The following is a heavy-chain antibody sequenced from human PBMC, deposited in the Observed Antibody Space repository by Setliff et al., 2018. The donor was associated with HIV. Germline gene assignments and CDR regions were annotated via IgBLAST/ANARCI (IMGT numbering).Heavy chain of an antibody. J-gene: IGHJ4*02. CDR1: GYTFTNYW. V-gene: IGHV5-51*01. CDR3: ATPISITSGSAFDY. Sequence: LGESLKISCKGSGYTFTNYWIAWVRQMPGKGLEWMGIIYLGDSDTRYSPSFQGQVTISADKSISTAYLQWSSLKASDTAMYYCATPISITSGSAFDYWGQGTLVTVSS. CDR2: IYLGDSDT. D-gene: IGHD2-2*01.